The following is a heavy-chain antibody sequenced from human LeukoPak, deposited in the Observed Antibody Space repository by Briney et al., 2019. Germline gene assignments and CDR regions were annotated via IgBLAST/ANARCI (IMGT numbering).Heavy chain of an antibody. CDR1: GFTFSDYY. D-gene: IGHD5-24*01. V-gene: IGHV3-11*04. CDR3: ARDRLVRWLQSPDAFDI. Sequence: EGSLRLSCAASGFTFSDYYMSWIRQAPGKGLEWVSYISSSGSTIYYADSVKGRFTISRDNAKNSLYLQMNSLRAEDTAVYYCARDRLVRWLQSPDAFDIWGQGTMVTVSS. J-gene: IGHJ3*02. CDR2: ISSSGSTI.